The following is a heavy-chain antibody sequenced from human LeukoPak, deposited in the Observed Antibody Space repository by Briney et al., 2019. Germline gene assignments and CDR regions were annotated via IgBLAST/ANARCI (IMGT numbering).Heavy chain of an antibody. J-gene: IGHJ4*02. Sequence: SETLSLTCAVSGGSISSSYWWNWVRQPPGKGLEWIGEIYHSGSTNYNPSLKSRVTISVDKSKNQFSLKLSSVTAADTAVYYCARKDYDTSGRFDSWGQGTLVTVSS. CDR3: ARKDYDTSGRFDS. CDR2: IYHSGST. V-gene: IGHV4-4*02. D-gene: IGHD3-22*01. CDR1: GGSISSSYW.